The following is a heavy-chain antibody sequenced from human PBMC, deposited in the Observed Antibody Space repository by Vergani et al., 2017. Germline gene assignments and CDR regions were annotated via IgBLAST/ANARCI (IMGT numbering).Heavy chain of an antibody. V-gene: IGHV3-30*18. D-gene: IGHD6-19*01. J-gene: IGHJ6*03. CDR1: GFTFSSYG. Sequence: QVQLVESGGGVVQPGRSLRLSCAASGFTFSSYGMHWVRQAPGKGLEWVAVISYDGSNKYYADSVKGRFTISRDNSKNTLYLQMNSLRAEDTAVYYCAKELVYSSGWEIYYYYYMDVWGKGTTVTVSS. CDR2: ISYDGSNK. CDR3: AKELVYSSGWEIYYYYYMDV.